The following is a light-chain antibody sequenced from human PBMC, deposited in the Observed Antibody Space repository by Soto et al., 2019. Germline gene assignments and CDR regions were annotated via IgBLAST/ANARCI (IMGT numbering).Light chain of an antibody. CDR1: QSVSSK. V-gene: IGKV3-15*01. J-gene: IGKJ1*01. CDR2: GAS. Sequence: EIVLTQSPGTLSVSPGERATLSCRASQSVSSKLAWYQQKPGQAPRLLIYGASTRATGIPARFSGSGSGTEFTLTISSLQSEDFAVYYCQQYNNWHTWTFGQGTKVEIK. CDR3: QQYNNWHTWT.